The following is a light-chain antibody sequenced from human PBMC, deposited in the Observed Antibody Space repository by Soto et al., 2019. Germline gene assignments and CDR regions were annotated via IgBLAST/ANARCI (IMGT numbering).Light chain of an antibody. J-gene: IGLJ1*01. CDR2: GNI. CDR3: QSYDSSLSARYV. V-gene: IGLV1-40*01. CDR1: SSNIGAGYD. Sequence: QSVLTQPPSVSGAPGQRVTISCTGSSSNIGAGYDVHWYQQRPGTAPKLLIFGNINRPSGVPDGFCGSRSGTSASLAITGLQAEDEGDYCCQSYDSSLSARYVFGTGTKVTVL.